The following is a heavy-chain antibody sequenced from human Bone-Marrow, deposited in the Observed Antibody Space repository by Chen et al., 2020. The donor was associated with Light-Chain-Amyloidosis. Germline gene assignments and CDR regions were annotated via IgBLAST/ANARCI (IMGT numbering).Heavy chain of an antibody. D-gene: IGHD2-15*01. J-gene: IGHJ6*02. CDR2: FYSGWCT. Sequence: EVQLVEIGGGLIQPGGSLRLSCAASGLIVSGSYMNWVRQAPGKGLEWVSAFYSGWCTQYADSLKGRFTIARDNSKNTLYLQMNSLRAEDSAVYYCAREACSGTSCYGLDVWGQGTTVTVSS. CDR3: AREACSGTSCYGLDV. CDR1: GLIVSGSY. V-gene: IGHV3-53*02.